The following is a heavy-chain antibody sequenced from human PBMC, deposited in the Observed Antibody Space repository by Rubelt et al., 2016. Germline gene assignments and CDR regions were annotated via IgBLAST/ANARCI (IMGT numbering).Heavy chain of an antibody. D-gene: IGHD2-2*03. CDR3: VGQMVSDGYDS. CDR1: GGSISNDNW. Sequence: QVQLQESGPGLVKPSGTLSLSCVVSGGSISNDNWWTWVRQPPEKGLEWIGSIYYSGRTYYNPSLKTRVTISADTSRNQFSLKLSSVAAADTAVYYCVGQMVSDGYDSWGQGTLVTVSS. V-gene: IGHV4-4*02. J-gene: IGHJ4*02. CDR2: IYYSGRT.